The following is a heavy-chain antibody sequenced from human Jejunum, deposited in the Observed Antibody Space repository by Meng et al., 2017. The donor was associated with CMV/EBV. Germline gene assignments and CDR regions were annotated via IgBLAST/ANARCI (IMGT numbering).Heavy chain of an antibody. Sequence: GFAFSTYSMNWVRRAPGKGLEGVSIFYGAGTTKKYANSAKGRFTISRDNSKNTVYLQMNSLRADDTAVYYCAKDKTPDGLFNCDFWGQGTQVTVSS. CDR2: FYGAGTTK. CDR3: AKDKTPDGLFNCDF. V-gene: IGHV3-23*03. CDR1: GFAFSTYS. D-gene: IGHD1-14*01. J-gene: IGHJ4*02.